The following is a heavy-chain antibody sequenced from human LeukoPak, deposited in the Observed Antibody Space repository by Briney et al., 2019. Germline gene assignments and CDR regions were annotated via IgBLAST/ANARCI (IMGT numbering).Heavy chain of an antibody. D-gene: IGHD2-15*01. Sequence: PSETLSLTCTVSGGSISSSSYYWGWIRQPPGKGLEWIGSIYYSGSTYYNPSLKSRVTISVDTSKNQFSLRLSSVTASDTAVYFCATGEWIVGYFQHWGQGALVTVSS. J-gene: IGHJ1*01. V-gene: IGHV4-39*07. CDR3: ATGEWIVGYFQH. CDR2: IYYSGST. CDR1: GGSISSSSYY.